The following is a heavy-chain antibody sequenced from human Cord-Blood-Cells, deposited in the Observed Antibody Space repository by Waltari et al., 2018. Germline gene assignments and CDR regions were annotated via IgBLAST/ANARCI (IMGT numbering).Heavy chain of an antibody. CDR3: ARGSEVGIYYFDY. V-gene: IGHV1-2*04. J-gene: IGHJ4*02. D-gene: IGHD2-21*01. Sequence: RQAPGQGLEWMGWINPNSGGTNYAQKFQGWVTMTRDTSISTAYMELSRLRSDDTAVYYCARGSEVGIYYFDYWGQGTLVTVSS. CDR2: INPNSGGT.